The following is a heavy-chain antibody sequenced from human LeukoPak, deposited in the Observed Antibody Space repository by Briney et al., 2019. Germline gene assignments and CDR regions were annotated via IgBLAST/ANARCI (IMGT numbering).Heavy chain of an antibody. V-gene: IGHV1-18*01. D-gene: IGHD6-19*01. CDR3: ARETPYSSGWYYFDY. Sequence: ASVKVSCKASGYTFTSYGISWVRQAPGQGLEWMGWISAYNGNTNYAQKLQGRVTMTTDTSTSTAYMELSRLRSDDTAVYYCARETPYSSGWYYFDYWGQGTLVTVSS. CDR1: GYTFTSYG. CDR2: ISAYNGNT. J-gene: IGHJ4*02.